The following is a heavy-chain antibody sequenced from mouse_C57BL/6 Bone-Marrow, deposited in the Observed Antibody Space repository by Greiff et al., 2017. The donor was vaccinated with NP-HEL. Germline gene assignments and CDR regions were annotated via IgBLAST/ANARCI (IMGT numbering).Heavy chain of an antibody. CDR1: GYTFTTYP. D-gene: IGHD2-1*01. J-gene: IGHJ3*01. Sequence: QVKLQQSGAELVQPGASVKMSCTASGYTFTTYPIEWMKQNHGKSLAWIGNFHPYNDDTKYNEQFKGKVTLTVEKSSSTVYLEISRLTSDDSTVYYCTRRDYRNPCAYWGQGTLVTVSA. CDR2: FHPYNDDT. V-gene: IGHV1-47*01. CDR3: TRRDYRNPCAY.